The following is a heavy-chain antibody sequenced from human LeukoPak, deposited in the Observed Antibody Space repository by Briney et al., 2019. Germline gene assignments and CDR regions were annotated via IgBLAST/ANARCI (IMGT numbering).Heavy chain of an antibody. CDR1: GYTFTNYY. CDR2: INPTGEST. Sequence: ASGKVSCKASGYTFTNYYVHWVRQATGQWLEWMGMINPTGESTTYAQMFQGRLTVTRDTSTSTVYMELSSLKSEDTAVYYCTSPAGSTPHYFDYWGQGFLLTVSS. D-gene: IGHD6-25*01. CDR3: TSPAGSTPHYFDY. J-gene: IGHJ4*02. V-gene: IGHV1-46*01.